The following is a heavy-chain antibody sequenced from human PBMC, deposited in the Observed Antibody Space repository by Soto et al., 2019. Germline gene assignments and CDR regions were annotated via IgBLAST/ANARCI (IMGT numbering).Heavy chain of an antibody. CDR1: GYTFTNYE. Sequence: QVQLVQSGAEVKKPGASVKVSCKASGYTFTNYEISWVRQAPGQGLEWMGWISAYNGNTNYAQRLQGRVTLTTDASTSTAYMELRSLRSDDKAIYYCARSYYGERGGAFDVWGQGTMVIVSS. V-gene: IGHV1-18*01. D-gene: IGHD4-17*01. CDR3: ARSYYGERGGAFDV. CDR2: ISAYNGNT. J-gene: IGHJ3*01.